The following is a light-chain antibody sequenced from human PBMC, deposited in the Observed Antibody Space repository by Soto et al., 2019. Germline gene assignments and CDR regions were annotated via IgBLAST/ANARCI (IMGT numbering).Light chain of an antibody. J-gene: IGLJ1*01. CDR2: DVS. CDR1: SSDVGGHNY. V-gene: IGLV2-14*01. Sequence: QSALTQPASVSGSPGQSITISCTGTSSDVGGHNYVSWYQQHPGKAPKLMIYDVSNRPSGVSNRFSGSKSGNTASLTISGLQAEDEADYYCSSYTSSSTLFGTGTKLTVL. CDR3: SSYTSSSTL.